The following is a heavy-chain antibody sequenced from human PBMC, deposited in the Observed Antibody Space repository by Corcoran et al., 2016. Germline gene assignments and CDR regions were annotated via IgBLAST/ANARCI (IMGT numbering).Heavy chain of an antibody. CDR2: ISSSSSTI. J-gene: IGHJ6*02. Sequence: EVQLVECGGGLVQPGGSLRLSCAASGFTFSSYSMNWVRQAPGKGLEWVSYISSSSSTIYYADSVKGRFTISRDNAKNSLYLQMNSLRAEVTAVYYCASGTIFGVVKGNYYYGMDVWGQGTTVTVSS. D-gene: IGHD3-3*01. CDR3: ASGTIFGVVKGNYYYGMDV. V-gene: IGHV3-48*04. CDR1: GFTFSSYS.